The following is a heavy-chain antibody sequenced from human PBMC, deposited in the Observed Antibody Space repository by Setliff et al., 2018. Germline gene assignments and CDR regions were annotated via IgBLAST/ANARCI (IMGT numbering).Heavy chain of an antibody. Sequence: GASVKVSCKASGYSFSDSAVNWVRQAPGQGLQWVGWISVYSGNAYYAQTLQDRVTLTTDTSTTTAYLELRSLRPDDTAVYYCARAGLAAAGRKGVFDHWGQGTLVTVSS. J-gene: IGHJ4*02. V-gene: IGHV1-18*01. D-gene: IGHD6-25*01. CDR3: ARAGLAAAGRKGVFDH. CDR1: GYSFSDSA. CDR2: ISVYSGNA.